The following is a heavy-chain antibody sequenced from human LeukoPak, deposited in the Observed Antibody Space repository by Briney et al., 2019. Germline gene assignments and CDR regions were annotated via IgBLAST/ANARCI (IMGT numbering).Heavy chain of an antibody. CDR3: AKDYAYYYDSSGYLVPDY. J-gene: IGHJ4*02. D-gene: IGHD3-22*01. V-gene: IGHV3-33*06. CDR1: GFTFSSYG. Sequence: GRSLRLSCAASGFTFSSYGMHWVRQAPGKGLEWVAVIWYDGSNKYYADSVKGRFTISRDNSKNTLYLQMNSLRAEDTAVYYCAKDYAYYYDSSGYLVPDYWGQGTQVTVSS. CDR2: IWYDGSNK.